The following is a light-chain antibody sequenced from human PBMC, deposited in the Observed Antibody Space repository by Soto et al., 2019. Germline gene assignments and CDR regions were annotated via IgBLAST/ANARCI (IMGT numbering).Light chain of an antibody. V-gene: IGLV2-8*01. Sequence: QSVLTQPPSASGSPGQSVTISCTGTSSDVGGYNYVSWYQQHPGKAPKLMIYEVSKRPSGVPFRFSASKSANTASLTVSGLQAEDEADYYCCSYAGSNSGAFGGGTKLTVL. CDR3: CSYAGSNSGA. CDR1: SSDVGGYNY. CDR2: EVS. J-gene: IGLJ3*02.